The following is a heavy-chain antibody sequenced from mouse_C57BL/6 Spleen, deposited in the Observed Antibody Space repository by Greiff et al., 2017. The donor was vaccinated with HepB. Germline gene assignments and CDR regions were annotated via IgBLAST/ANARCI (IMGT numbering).Heavy chain of an antibody. CDR1: GYTFTSYW. D-gene: IGHD2-5*01. CDR3: ARSSKDEGYYAMDY. V-gene: IGHV1-64*01. CDR2: IHPNSGST. J-gene: IGHJ4*01. Sequence: QVQLQQPGAELVKPGASVKLSCKASGYTFTSYWMHWVKQRPGQGLEWIGMIHPNSGSTNYNEKFKSKATLTVDKSSSTAYMQLSSLTSEDSAVYYCARSSKDEGYYAMDYWGQGTSVTVSS.